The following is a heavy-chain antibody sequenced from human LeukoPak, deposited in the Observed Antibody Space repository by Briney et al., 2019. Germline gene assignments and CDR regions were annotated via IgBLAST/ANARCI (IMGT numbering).Heavy chain of an antibody. Sequence: GGSLRLSCAASGFTFSSYAMSWVRQAPGKGLEWVPAISGSGGSTYYADSVKGRFTISRDNSKNTLYLQMNSLRAEDTAVYYCTNYYDSSGLPRFNFQHWGQGTLVTVSS. D-gene: IGHD3-22*01. J-gene: IGHJ1*01. CDR3: TNYYDSSGLPRFNFQH. CDR2: ISGSGGST. CDR1: GFTFSSYA. V-gene: IGHV3-23*01.